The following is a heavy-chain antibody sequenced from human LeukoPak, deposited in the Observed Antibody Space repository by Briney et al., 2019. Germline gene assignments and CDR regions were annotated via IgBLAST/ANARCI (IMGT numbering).Heavy chain of an antibody. CDR3: ARDPIRRDGYSR. CDR1: GFTFSSYS. D-gene: IGHD5-24*01. CDR2: ISSSSSYI. V-gene: IGHV3-21*01. Sequence: PGGSLRLFCAASGFTFSSYSMNWVRQAPGKGLEWVSSISSSSSYIYYADSVKGRFTISRDNAKNSLYLQMNSLRAEDTAVYYCARDPIRRDGYSRWGQGTLVTVSS. J-gene: IGHJ4*02.